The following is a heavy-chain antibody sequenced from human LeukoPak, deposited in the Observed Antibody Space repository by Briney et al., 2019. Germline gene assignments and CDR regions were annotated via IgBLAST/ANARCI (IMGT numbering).Heavy chain of an antibody. J-gene: IGHJ5*02. Sequence: ASVKVSCKASGYTFTGYYMHWVRQAPGQGLEWMGWINPNSGGTNYAQKFQGRVTITRDTSISTAYMELSRLRSDDTAVYYCARVDSSSSSGWFDPWGQGTLVTVSS. CDR3: ARVDSSSSSGWFDP. V-gene: IGHV1-2*02. CDR2: INPNSGGT. CDR1: GYTFTGYY. D-gene: IGHD6-6*01.